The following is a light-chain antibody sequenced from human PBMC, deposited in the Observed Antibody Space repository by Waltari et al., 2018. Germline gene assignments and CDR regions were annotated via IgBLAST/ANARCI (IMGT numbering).Light chain of an antibody. V-gene: IGLV1-47*01. CDR2: RNN. CDR3: AAWDDTLNGL. Sequence: QSVLTQPPSASGTPGQTVTIPCSGSRSNLGSNYVYWYQQLPGTAPRLLIYRNNQRPSGVPDRFSGSKSGTSASLAISGLRSEDEADYYCAAWDDTLNGLFGGGTKLTVL. CDR1: RSNLGSNY. J-gene: IGLJ2*01.